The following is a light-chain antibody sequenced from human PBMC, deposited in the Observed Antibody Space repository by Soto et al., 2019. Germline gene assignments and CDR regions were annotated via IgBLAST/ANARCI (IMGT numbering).Light chain of an antibody. V-gene: IGKV3-20*01. J-gene: IGKJ2*01. CDR3: QQYSSLPHT. CDR1: QSVTNRY. CDR2: GIS. Sequence: ESVLTQSPGTLSLSPGERATLSCRASQSVTNRYFAWYQQRPGQAPRLLIYGISNRATGIPDRISGSGSGTDFTLTISRLEPEDFVVYYCQQYSSLPHTFGQGTKLEVK.